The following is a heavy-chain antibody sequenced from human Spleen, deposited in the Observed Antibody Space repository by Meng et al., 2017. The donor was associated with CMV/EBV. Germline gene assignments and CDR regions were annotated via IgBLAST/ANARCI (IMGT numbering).Heavy chain of an antibody. D-gene: IGHD2-2*01. CDR2: INPDNGGT. CDR1: GFTFTTSA. V-gene: IGHV1-2*02. Sequence: ASVKVSCKASGFTFTTSAVQWVRQARGQRLEWMGWINPDNGGTNFAQKFQGRVTVTRDTSISTAYMELSSLRSEDTAVYYCAREYEKYQLLGYYYYGMDVWGQGTTVTVSS. CDR3: AREYEKYQLLGYYYYGMDV. J-gene: IGHJ6*02.